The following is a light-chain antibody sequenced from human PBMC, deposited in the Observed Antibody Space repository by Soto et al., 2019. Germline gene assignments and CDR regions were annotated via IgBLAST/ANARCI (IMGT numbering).Light chain of an antibody. V-gene: IGKV4-1*01. CDR3: QQDYSTPVT. J-gene: IGKJ4*01. CDR2: WAS. Sequence: DSVMTQAPDSLSVSLGERATINFKSIQIILYSSNSKNYLAWYQQKPGLPPKLLIYWASTRASGVPDRFSGSGSGTDFTLTISSLQAEDVAVYYCQQDYSTPVTFGGGTKVDIK. CDR1: QIILYSSNSKNY.